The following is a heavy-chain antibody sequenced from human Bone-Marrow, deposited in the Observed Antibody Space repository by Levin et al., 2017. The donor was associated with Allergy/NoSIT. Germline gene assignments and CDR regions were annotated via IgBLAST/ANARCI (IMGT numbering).Heavy chain of an antibody. CDR3: TTYNWGADFDY. Sequence: GESLKISCAASGFTFSTLWMHWVRQAPGKGLVWVSRINSDGSRITYADSVKGRFTISRDNAKNTLYLQMNSLRAEDTAVYYCTTYNWGADFDYWGQGTLVTVSS. CDR1: GFTFSTLW. D-gene: IGHD1-1*01. V-gene: IGHV3-74*01. J-gene: IGHJ4*02. CDR2: INSDGSRI.